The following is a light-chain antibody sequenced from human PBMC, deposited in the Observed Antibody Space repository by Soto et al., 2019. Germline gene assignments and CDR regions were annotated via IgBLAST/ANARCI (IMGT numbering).Light chain of an antibody. J-gene: IGKJ3*01. CDR3: QQLFIYPAT. CDR2: GAS. Sequence: IQLTQSPSSLSASMGDRVTITCRASQGIINYLAWYQQKPGKAPKLLIYGASTLQGGVPSRFSGRASGTDFTLTVSRMQPEDLATYYCQQLFIYPATFGPGPNVHS. V-gene: IGKV1-9*01. CDR1: QGIINY.